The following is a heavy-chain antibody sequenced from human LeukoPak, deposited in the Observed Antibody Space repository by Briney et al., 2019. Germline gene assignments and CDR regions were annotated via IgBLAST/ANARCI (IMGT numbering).Heavy chain of an antibody. CDR3: ARRLPGGDFWSGYSTYYFDY. V-gene: IGHV3-23*01. D-gene: IGHD3-3*01. CDR2: ISGSGGST. J-gene: IGHJ4*02. Sequence: GGSLRLSCAASGFTFSSYAMSWVRQAPGKGLEWVSAISGSGGSTYYADSVKGRFTISRDNSKNTLYLQMNSLRAEDTAVYYCARRLPGGDFWSGYSTYYFDYWGQGTLVTVSS. CDR1: GFTFSSYA.